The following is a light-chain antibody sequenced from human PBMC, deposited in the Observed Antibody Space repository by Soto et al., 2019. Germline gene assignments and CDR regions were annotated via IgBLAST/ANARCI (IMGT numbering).Light chain of an antibody. V-gene: IGKV3-20*01. CDR2: GAS. CDR3: QQYDTWPRT. J-gene: IGKJ1*01. Sequence: ILLTQSPGTLSSSPGERATLSCRASQSVSTSNLAWYQQRPGQAPRLLIYGASRRATGIPDRFSGSGSGTEFTLSISSLQSDDFGVYYCQQYDTWPRTFGQGTKVDIK. CDR1: QSVSTSN.